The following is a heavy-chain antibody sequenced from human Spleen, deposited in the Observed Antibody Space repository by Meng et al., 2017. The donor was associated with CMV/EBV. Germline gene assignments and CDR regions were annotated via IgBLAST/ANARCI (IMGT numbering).Heavy chain of an antibody. CDR2: IIPILGIP. CDR3: AYERDYGGDSILWFDP. D-gene: IGHD4-23*01. J-gene: IGHJ5*02. V-gene: IGHV1-69*02. Sequence: SGGTFSSYTISWVRQAPGQGLEWMGRIIPILGIPNYAQRFQDRVTITADRSTSTAYMELSSLRSDDTAVYYCAYERDYGGDSILWFDPWGQGTLVTVSS. CDR1: GGTFSSYT.